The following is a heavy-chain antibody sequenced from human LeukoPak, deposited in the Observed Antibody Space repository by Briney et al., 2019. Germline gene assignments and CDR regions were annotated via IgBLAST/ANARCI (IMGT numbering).Heavy chain of an antibody. CDR1: GFTLSSYA. V-gene: IGHV3-64D*06. J-gene: IGHJ4*02. CDR3: VKDRYDYVWGSYRYFDY. D-gene: IGHD3-16*02. CDR2: ISSNGGST. Sequence: GGTLRISCSASGFTLSSYAMHWLRQAQGKGLEYVSAISSNGGSTYYADSVKGRFTISRDNSKNTLYLQMSSLGAEDTAVYYCVKDRYDYVWGSYRYFDYWGQGTLVTVSS.